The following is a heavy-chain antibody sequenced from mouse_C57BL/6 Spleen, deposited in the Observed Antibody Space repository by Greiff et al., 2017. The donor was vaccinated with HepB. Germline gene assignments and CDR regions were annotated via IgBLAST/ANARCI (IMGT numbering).Heavy chain of an antibody. CDR1: GYTFTSYW. CDR3: ARSYYYGSSYEGYFEV. CDR2: IDPSDSYT. D-gene: IGHD1-1*01. J-gene: IGHJ1*03. Sequence: QVQLQQPGAELVMPGASVKLSCKASGYTFTSYWMHWVKQRPGQGLEWIGEIDPSDSYTNYNQKFKGKSTLTVDKSSSTAYMQLSSLTSEDSAVYYCARSYYYGSSYEGYFEVWGTGTTVTVSS. V-gene: IGHV1-69*01.